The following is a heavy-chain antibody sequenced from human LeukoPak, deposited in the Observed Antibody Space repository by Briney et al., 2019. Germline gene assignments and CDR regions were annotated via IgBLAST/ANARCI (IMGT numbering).Heavy chain of an antibody. CDR3: ARVTSATHFDY. CDR2: IYYSGSA. CDR1: GASISGSGYS. J-gene: IGHJ4*02. D-gene: IGHD6-25*01. Sequence: PSETLSLTCAVSGASISGSGYSLAWIRQPPGKGLEWIGYIYYSGSAYYNPSLRSRVTMSVDTSKNQFSLKLSSVTAADTAVYYCARVTSATHFDYWGQGTLVTVSS. V-gene: IGHV4-30-4*07.